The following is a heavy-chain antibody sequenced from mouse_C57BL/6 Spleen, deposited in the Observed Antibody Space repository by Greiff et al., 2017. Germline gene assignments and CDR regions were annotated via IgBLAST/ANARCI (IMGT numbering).Heavy chain of an antibody. CDR3: TTGGTWLAY. Sequence: VQLQQSGAELVRPGASVKLSCTASGFNIKDDYMHWVKQRPEQGLEWIGWIDPENGDTEYASKFQGKATITADTSSNTAYLQLSSLTSADTAVYYCTTGGTWLAYWGQGTLVTVSA. CDR1: GFNIKDDY. J-gene: IGHJ3*01. V-gene: IGHV14-4*01. CDR2: IDPENGDT.